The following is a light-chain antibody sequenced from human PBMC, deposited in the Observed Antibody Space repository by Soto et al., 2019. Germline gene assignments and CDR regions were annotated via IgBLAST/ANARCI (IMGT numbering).Light chain of an antibody. CDR1: SSNIGNKF. Sequence: QSVLTQPPSLSAAPGQKVTISCSGSSSNIGNKFVSWYQQLPGTAPKLLIYDNDKRPSGIPDRFSASKSGTSATLGITGLQTGDEADYFCGTYDTSLSAGVFGPGTKVTVL. CDR3: GTYDTSLSAGV. J-gene: IGLJ1*01. V-gene: IGLV1-51*01. CDR2: DND.